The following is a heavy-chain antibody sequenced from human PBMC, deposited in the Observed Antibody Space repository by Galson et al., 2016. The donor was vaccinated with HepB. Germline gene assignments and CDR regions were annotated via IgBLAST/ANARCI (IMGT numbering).Heavy chain of an antibody. Sequence: SLRLSCAASGFSFSYYEMNWVRQTPGKGLEWICYIGSDGRTKYYADSVKGRFNISRDNSNRSLYLQMSSLTAEDTAFYYCARGGPVLHMDGWGQGTTVTVSS. D-gene: IGHD2-2*01. CDR2: IGSDGRTK. CDR3: ARGGPVLHMDG. CDR1: GFSFSYYE. V-gene: IGHV3-48*03. J-gene: IGHJ6*02.